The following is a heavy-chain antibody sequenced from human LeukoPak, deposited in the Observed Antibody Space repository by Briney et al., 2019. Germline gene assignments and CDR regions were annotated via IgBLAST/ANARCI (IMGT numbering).Heavy chain of an antibody. Sequence: GGSLRLSCLASGFTFSYFGMHWVRQAPGKGLEWVAFIRYDGSNEYYAESVKGRFTISRDNSKNTLYLQMNSLRVEDTAACYCAKIEGKYQLANIPDSWGQGTLVTVSS. CDR3: AKIEGKYQLANIPDS. V-gene: IGHV3-30*02. J-gene: IGHJ4*02. D-gene: IGHD2-2*01. CDR2: IRYDGSNE. CDR1: GFTFSYFG.